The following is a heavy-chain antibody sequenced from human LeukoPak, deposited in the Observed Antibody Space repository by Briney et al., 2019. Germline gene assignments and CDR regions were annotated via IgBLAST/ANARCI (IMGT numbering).Heavy chain of an antibody. CDR1: GFTFDDYG. D-gene: IGHD3-10*01. J-gene: IGHJ4*02. V-gene: IGHV3-20*04. CDR3: ARDYYGSGSSSFDS. CDR2: INWNGGST. Sequence: SGGSLRLSCAASGFTFDDYGMSWVRQAPGKGLEWVSGINWNGGSTGYADSVKGRFTISRDNAKNSLYLQMNSLRAEDTALYYCARDYYGSGSSSFDSWGQGTLVTVSS.